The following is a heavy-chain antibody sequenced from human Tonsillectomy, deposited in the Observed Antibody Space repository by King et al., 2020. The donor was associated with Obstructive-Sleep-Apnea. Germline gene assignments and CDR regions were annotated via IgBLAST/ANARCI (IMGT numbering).Heavy chain of an antibody. Sequence: QLQESGPGLVKPSDTLSLTCAVSGYSISSSHWWGWIRQPPGKGLEWIGYIYYSGNTFYNPSLKSRVTMSVDASKNQFSLKLSSLTAVDTAIYFCASYDSAGYYPFLWGQGTLVTVSS. CDR2: IYYSGNT. CDR1: GYSISSSHW. D-gene: IGHD3-22*01. V-gene: IGHV4-28*01. J-gene: IGHJ4*02. CDR3: ASYDSAGYYPFL.